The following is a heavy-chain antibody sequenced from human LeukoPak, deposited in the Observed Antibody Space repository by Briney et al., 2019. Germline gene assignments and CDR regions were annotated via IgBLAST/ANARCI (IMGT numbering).Heavy chain of an antibody. V-gene: IGHV3-20*04. D-gene: IGHD2-15*01. CDR3: ARAPDIVVVVANANLDY. CDR2: RNGGST. Sequence: TGGSLRLSCAASGFCFDDFGMSWVRQAPGKGLEWVSGRNGGSTGYADSVKGRFTISRDNAKNSLYLQMNSLRAEDSALYYCARAPDIVVVVANANLDYWGQGTLVTVSS. J-gene: IGHJ4*02. CDR1: GFCFDDFG.